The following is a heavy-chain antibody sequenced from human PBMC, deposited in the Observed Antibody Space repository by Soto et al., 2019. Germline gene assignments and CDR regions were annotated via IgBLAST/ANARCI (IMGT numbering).Heavy chain of an antibody. CDR2: IYYSGST. CDR3: ARHESGAYCSGGSCYDPPYYFDY. D-gene: IGHD2-15*01. J-gene: IGHJ4*02. Sequence: QVQLQESGPGLVKPSETLSLTCTVSGGSISSYYWSWIRQPPGKGLEWLGYIYYSGSTNYNPSLKSRVTISVDTSKNQFSLKLSSVTAADTAVYYCARHESGAYCSGGSCYDPPYYFDYWGQGTLVTVSS. V-gene: IGHV4-59*08. CDR1: GGSISSYY.